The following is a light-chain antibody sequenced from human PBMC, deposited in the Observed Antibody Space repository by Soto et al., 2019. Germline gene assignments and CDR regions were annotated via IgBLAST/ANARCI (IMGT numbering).Light chain of an antibody. CDR1: QSVTSNY. Sequence: EIVLTQSPGTLSLSPGERATLSCRASQSVTSNYLAWYQHKPGQAPRLLIYGASSTATGIPDRFSGSGSGTHFTLTISRLEPEDFAVYYCQQYGSSILTFGGGTKVEIK. V-gene: IGKV3-20*01. J-gene: IGKJ4*01. CDR2: GAS. CDR3: QQYGSSILT.